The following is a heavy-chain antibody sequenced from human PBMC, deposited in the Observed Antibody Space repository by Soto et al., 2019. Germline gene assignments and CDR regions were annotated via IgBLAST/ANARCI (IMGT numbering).Heavy chain of an antibody. D-gene: IGHD2-2*01. V-gene: IGHV3-30*18. J-gene: IGHJ3*02. CDR3: AKWDQLLAFDI. CDR1: GFTFSSYG. CDR2: ISYDGSNK. Sequence: GGSLRLSCAASGFTFSSYGMHWVRQAPGKGLEWVAVISYDGSNKYYADSVKGRFTISRDNSKNTLYLQMNSLRAEDTAVYYCAKWDQLLAFDISGQGTMVTVSS.